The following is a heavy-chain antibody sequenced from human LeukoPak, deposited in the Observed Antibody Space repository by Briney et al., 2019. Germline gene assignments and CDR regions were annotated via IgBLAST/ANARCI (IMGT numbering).Heavy chain of an antibody. Sequence: PSETLSLTCSVSGDSISSNYWWNWVRQAPGKGLEWIAEIYHSETTNYNPSLKSRVTMSLDKSKKLFSLKLSSVTAADTAVYYCARSPSGSSSRWFDAWGRGTLVTVSS. CDR3: ARSPSGSSSRWFDA. D-gene: IGHD1-26*01. CDR1: GDSISSNYW. CDR2: IYHSETT. V-gene: IGHV4-4*02. J-gene: IGHJ5*02.